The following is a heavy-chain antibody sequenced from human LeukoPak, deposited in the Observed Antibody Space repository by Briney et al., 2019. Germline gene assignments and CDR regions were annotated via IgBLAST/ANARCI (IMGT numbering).Heavy chain of an antibody. Sequence: ASVKVSCKASGYTFTSYYMHWVRQAPGQGLEWMGIINPSGGSTSYAQKFQGRVTMTRDTSTSTVYMELSSLRSEDTAVYYCARVALRPYSSGWFDYWGQGTTVTVSS. V-gene: IGHV1-46*01. CDR3: ARVALRPYSSGWFDY. CDR2: INPSGGST. D-gene: IGHD6-19*01. CDR1: GYTFTSYY. J-gene: IGHJ4*03.